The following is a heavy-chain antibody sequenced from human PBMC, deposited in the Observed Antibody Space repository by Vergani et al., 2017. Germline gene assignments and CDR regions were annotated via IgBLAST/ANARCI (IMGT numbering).Heavy chain of an antibody. V-gene: IGHV3-9*01. J-gene: IGHJ6*03. CDR1: GFTFDDYA. CDR3: AKDSTHSVVVAAMDV. CDR2: ISWNSGSI. D-gene: IGHD2-15*01. Sequence: EVQLVESGGGLVQPGRSLRLSCAASGFTFDDYAMHWVRQAPGKGLEWVSGISWNSGSIGYADSVKGRFTISRDNAKTSLYLQMNSLRAEDTALYYCAKDSTHSVVVAAMDVWGKGTTVTVSS.